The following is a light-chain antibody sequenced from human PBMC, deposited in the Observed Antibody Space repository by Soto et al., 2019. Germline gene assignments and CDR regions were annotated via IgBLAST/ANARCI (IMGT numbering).Light chain of an antibody. J-gene: IGKJ4*01. V-gene: IGKV3-20*01. CDR1: QSVSSNH. Sequence: GLKLAARTLALYQRERATLSCRASQSVSSNHLAWYQQKPGQAPRLLIYGGSSRATGIPVRFSGSGSETDFPLTTSRLAPEDFAVYYWDPSSRSRTVAEGTKV. CDR2: GGS. CDR3: DPSSRSRT.